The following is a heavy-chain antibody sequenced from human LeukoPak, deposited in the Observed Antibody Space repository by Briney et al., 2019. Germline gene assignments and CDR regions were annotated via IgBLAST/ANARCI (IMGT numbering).Heavy chain of an antibody. CDR1: GFTFSIYA. V-gene: IGHV3-23*01. CDR2: ISVSGGST. Sequence: GGTLRLSCAASGFTFSIYAMSWVRQAPGKGLEWVSAISVSGGSTYYADSVKGRFTISRDNSKNTLYLQMNSLRAEDTAVYYCAKDRNQNAFDIWGQGTMVTVSS. J-gene: IGHJ3*02. CDR3: AKDRNQNAFDI.